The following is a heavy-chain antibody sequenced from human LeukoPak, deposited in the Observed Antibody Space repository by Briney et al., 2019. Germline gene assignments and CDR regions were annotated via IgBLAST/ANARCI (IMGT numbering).Heavy chain of an antibody. D-gene: IGHD3-22*01. CDR1: GGSISSSGYY. V-gene: IGHV4-39*01. CDR2: IYYSGST. J-gene: IGHJ3*02. Sequence: SETLSLTCTVSGGSISSSGYYWGWIRQPPGKGLEWIGSIYYSGSTYYNPSLKSRVTISVDTSKNQFSLKLSSVTAADTAVYYCARHSYDSSGYYYEEGAFDIWGQGTMVTVSS. CDR3: ARHSYDSSGYYYEEGAFDI.